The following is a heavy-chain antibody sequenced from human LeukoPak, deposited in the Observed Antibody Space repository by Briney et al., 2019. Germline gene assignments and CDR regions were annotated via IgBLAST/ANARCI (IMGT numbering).Heavy chain of an antibody. CDR3: ARDLSWFGESYAFDI. CDR2: ISSSGGPI. D-gene: IGHD3-10*01. V-gene: IGHV3-48*03. J-gene: IGHJ3*02. Sequence: GGSLRLSCAASGFTLSSYEMNWVRQAPGKGLEWVSYISSSGGPIFYADSVKGRFTISRDNAKNSLYLQMNSLRAEDTAVYYCARDLSWFGESYAFDIWGQGTMVTVSS. CDR1: GFTLSSYE.